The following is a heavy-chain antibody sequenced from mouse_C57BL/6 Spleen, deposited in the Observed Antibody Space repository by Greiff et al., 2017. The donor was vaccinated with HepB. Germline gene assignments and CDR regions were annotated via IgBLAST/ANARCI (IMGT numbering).Heavy chain of an antibody. Sequence: QVQLKESGPGLVAPSQSLSITCTVSGFSLTSYGVDWVRQSPGKGLEWLGVIWGVGSTNYNSALKSRLSISKDNSKSQVFLKMNSLQTDDTAMYYCARDASNYYGSSLYYAMDYWGQGTSVTVSS. V-gene: IGHV2-6*01. D-gene: IGHD1-1*01. CDR3: ARDASNYYGSSLYYAMDY. CDR1: GFSLTSYG. CDR2: IWGVGST. J-gene: IGHJ4*01.